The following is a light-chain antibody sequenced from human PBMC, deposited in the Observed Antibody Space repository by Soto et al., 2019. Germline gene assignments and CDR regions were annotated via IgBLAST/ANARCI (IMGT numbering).Light chain of an antibody. J-gene: IGKJ5*01. Sequence: DIVMTQSPLSLPVTPGEPASISCRSSQSLLHLNGNNYLDWYLQKPGQSPQLLIYLGSNRASGVPDRFSGSGSGTDFTLTISRVEAEDVGIYYCMQALKNPVTFGQGTRLEIK. CDR2: LGS. CDR1: QSLLHLNGNNY. CDR3: MQALKNPVT. V-gene: IGKV2-28*01.